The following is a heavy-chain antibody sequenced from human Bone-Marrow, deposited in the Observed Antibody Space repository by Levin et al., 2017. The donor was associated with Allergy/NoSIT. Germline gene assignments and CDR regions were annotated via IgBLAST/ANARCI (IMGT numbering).Heavy chain of an antibody. Sequence: GESLKISCAASGFTFSSYAMSWVRQAPGKGLEWVSAISGSGGSTYYADSVKGRFTISRDNSKNTLYLQMNSLRAEDTAVYYCAKGPGSSGWYWSRLLAEYFQHWGQGTLVTVSS. J-gene: IGHJ1*01. D-gene: IGHD6-19*01. CDR3: AKGPGSSGWYWSRLLAEYFQH. CDR1: GFTFSSYA. CDR2: ISGSGGST. V-gene: IGHV3-23*01.